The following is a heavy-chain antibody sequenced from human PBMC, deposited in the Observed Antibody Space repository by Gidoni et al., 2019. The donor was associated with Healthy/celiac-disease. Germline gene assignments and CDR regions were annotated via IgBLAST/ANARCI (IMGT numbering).Heavy chain of an antibody. CDR2: IRSSGSTI. D-gene: IGHD2-8*02. CDR1: GFPFSSYE. CDR3: ARDSPLVHAFGY. Sequence: EVQLVESGGGLVQPGGSLRLSCAASGFPFSSYEMNWVRQAPGKGLEWVSYIRSSGSTIYYADSVKGRFTISRDNAKNSLYLQMNSLRAEDTAVYYCARDSPLVHAFGYWGQGTLVTVSS. V-gene: IGHV3-48*03. J-gene: IGHJ4*02.